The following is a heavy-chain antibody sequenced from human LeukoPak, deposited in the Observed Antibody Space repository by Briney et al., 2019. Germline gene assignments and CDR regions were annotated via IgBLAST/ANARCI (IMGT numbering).Heavy chain of an antibody. CDR2: MFYSGNT. V-gene: IGHV4-4*07. CDR3: ARAVWFGELDS. Sequence: PSETLSLTCTVSGASITSYHWSWIRQPAGKGLEWIGRMFYSGNTDYNPSLKSRLTMSIDTSKNQFSLKLSSVTAADTAVYFCARAVWFGELDSWGQGTLVTVSS. D-gene: IGHD3-10*01. J-gene: IGHJ4*02. CDR1: GASITSYH.